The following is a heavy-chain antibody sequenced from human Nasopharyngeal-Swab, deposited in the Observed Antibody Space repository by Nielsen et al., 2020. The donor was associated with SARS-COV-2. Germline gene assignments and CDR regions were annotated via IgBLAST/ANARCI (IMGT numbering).Heavy chain of an antibody. V-gene: IGHV1-46*01. J-gene: IGHJ6*02. Sequence: WVRQAPGRGLEWMGIINPSGGSTSYAQRFQGRVTMTRDTSTSTVYMELSSLRSEDTAVYYCARDGGGIFGENYYYGMDVWGQGTTVTVSS. D-gene: IGHD3-3*01. CDR3: ARDGGGIFGENYYYGMDV. CDR2: INPSGGST.